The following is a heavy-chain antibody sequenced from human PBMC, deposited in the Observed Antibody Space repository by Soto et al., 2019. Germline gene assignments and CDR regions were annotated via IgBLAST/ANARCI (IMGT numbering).Heavy chain of an antibody. CDR3: ARGSEEKLDAREMWFGP. CDR1: IGSITRSDYY. V-gene: IGHV4-30-4*01. Sequence: PSETLSLTCTVSIGSITRSDYYWSWIRQPPGKGLEWIGYIYYSGSAYYNPSLKSRVFISVDTSKNQFSLNLNSVTAADTAVYYCARGSEEKLDAREMWFGPWGQGTLVAVAS. D-gene: IGHD6-13*01. CDR2: IYYSGSA. J-gene: IGHJ5*02.